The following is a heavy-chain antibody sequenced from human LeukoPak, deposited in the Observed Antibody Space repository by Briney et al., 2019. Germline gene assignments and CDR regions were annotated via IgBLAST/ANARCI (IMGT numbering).Heavy chain of an antibody. CDR2: IYYSGST. V-gene: IGHV4-59*12. CDR1: GGSMDEYY. CDR3: ARVIKPAAKNWFDP. Sequence: PSETLSLTCSVSGGSMDEYYWNWIRQSPGKGLEWIGYIYYSGSTNYNPSLKSRVTISVDTSKNQFSLKLSSVTAADTAVYYCARVIKPAAKNWFDPWGQGTLVTVSS. D-gene: IGHD2-2*01. J-gene: IGHJ5*02.